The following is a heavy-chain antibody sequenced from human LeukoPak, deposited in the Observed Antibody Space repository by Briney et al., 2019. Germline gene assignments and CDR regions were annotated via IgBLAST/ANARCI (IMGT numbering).Heavy chain of an antibody. Sequence: SETLSLTCTVSGGSISSSSYYWGWIRQPPGKGLEWIGSIYYSGSTYYNPSLKSRVTISVDTSKNQFSLKLSSVTAADTAVYYCARVIVVVPAAIESGWFDPWGQGTLVTVSS. CDR3: ARVIVVVPAAIESGWFDP. CDR1: GGSISSSSYY. CDR2: IYYSGST. D-gene: IGHD2-2*01. J-gene: IGHJ5*02. V-gene: IGHV4-39*01.